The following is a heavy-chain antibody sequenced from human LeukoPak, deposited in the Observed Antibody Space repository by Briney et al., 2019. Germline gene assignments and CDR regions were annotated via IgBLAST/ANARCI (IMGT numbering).Heavy chain of an antibody. J-gene: IGHJ4*02. CDR2: ISGSGCST. V-gene: IGHV3-23*01. CDR1: GFTFSSYA. CDR3: AKYYDSSGYLDY. D-gene: IGHD3-22*01. Sequence: PGGSLRLSYAASGFTFSSYAMSWVRQAPGKGLEWVSAISGSGCSTYYADSVKGRFTISRDNSKNTLYLQMNSLRAEDTAVYYCAKYYDSSGYLDYWGQGTLVTVSS.